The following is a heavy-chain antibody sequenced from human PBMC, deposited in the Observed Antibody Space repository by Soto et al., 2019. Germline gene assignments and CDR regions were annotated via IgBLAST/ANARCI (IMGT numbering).Heavy chain of an antibody. V-gene: IGHV3-74*01. CDR1: GFTFSSYW. J-gene: IGHJ4*02. CDR3: ARGDGDYYDGNGYRGRH. CDR2: INSDGSRT. Sequence: EVQLVESGGGIVQPGGSLRLSCAASGFTFSSYWMHWVRQAPGKGLVWVSRINSDGSRTSYADSAKGRFTISRDNAKNTVYLHMNSLRAEDTAVYYCARGDGDYYDGNGYRGRHGGQGALGTVS. D-gene: IGHD3-22*01.